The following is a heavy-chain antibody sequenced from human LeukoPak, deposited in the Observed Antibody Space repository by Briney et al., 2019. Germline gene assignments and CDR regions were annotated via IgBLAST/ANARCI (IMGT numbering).Heavy chain of an antibody. Sequence: GGSLRLSCAASGFTFSRYSMNWVRQAPGKGLEWVSSISSSSSYIYYADSVKGRFTISRDNAKNSLYLQMNSLRAEDTAVYYCARGLVPSDAFDIWRQGTMVTVSS. D-gene: IGHD6-6*01. J-gene: IGHJ3*02. CDR3: ARGLVPSDAFDI. V-gene: IGHV3-21*01. CDR2: ISSSSSYI. CDR1: GFTFSRYS.